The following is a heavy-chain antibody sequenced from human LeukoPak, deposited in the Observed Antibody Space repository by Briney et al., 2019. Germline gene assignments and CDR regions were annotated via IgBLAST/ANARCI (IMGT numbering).Heavy chain of an antibody. CDR2: IYHSGST. Sequence: SETLSLTCAVSGGSISISNSNWWSWVRQPPGKGLEWIGEIYHSGSTNYNPSLKSRVTISIDTSKNQFSLNLSSVTAADTAVYYCARAPTLYYFDYWGQGTLVTVSS. CDR3: ARAPTLYYFDY. J-gene: IGHJ4*02. CDR1: GGSISISNSNW. V-gene: IGHV4-4*02.